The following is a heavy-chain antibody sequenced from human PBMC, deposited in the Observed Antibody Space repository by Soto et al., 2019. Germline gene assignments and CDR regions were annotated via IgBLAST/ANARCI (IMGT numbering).Heavy chain of an antibody. CDR2: INHSGST. CDR1: GGSFSGYY. V-gene: IGHV4-34*01. CDR3: ARILATVTTFDY. J-gene: IGHJ4*02. Sequence: PSETLSLTCAVYGGSFSGYYWSWIRQPPGKGLEWIGEINHSGSTNYNPSLKSRVTISVDTSKNQFSLKLSSVTAVDTAVYYCARILATVTTFDYWGQGTLVTVSS. D-gene: IGHD4-17*01.